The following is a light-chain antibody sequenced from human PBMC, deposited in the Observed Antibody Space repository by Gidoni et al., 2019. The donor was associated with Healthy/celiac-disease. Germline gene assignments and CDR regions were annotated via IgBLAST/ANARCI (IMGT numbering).Light chain of an antibody. CDR1: QRVLYSSNNKHY. CDR2: WAS. V-gene: IGKV4-1*01. CDR3: QQYYSTPYT. J-gene: IGKJ2*01. Sequence: DIVMIHSPDSLAVSLGARATINCKSSQRVLYSSNNKHYLAWYQQKPGQPPKLLIYWASTRESGVPDRFSGSGSGTDFTLTISSLQAEDVAVYYCQQYYSTPYTFGQGTKLEIK.